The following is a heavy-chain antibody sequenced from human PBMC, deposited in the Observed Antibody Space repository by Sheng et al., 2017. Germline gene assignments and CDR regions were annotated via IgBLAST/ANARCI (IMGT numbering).Heavy chain of an antibody. V-gene: IGHV3-21*01. Sequence: EVQLVESGVVLVKPGGSLRLSCAASGFTFSSYSMNWVRQAPGKGLEWVSSISSSSSYIYYADSVKGRFTISRDNAKNSLYLQMNSLRAEDTAVYYCARDLTIFGVVTAYYFDYWGQGTLV. J-gene: IGHJ4*02. CDR3: ARDLTIFGVVTAYYFDY. CDR1: GFTFSSYS. D-gene: IGHD3-3*01. CDR2: ISSSSSYI.